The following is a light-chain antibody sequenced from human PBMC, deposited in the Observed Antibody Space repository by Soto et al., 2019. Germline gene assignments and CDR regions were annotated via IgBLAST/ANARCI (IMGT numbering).Light chain of an antibody. Sequence: DIQMTQSPSSVSASIGDTVIITCRASQDINVYLNWYQHKPGEVPKLLIYSASTLHSGVPSRFSGSGSGTDFTLTISSLQPEDFATYYCQHYNSYSEAFGQGTKVDIK. CDR1: QDINVY. CDR3: QHYNSYSEA. V-gene: IGKV1-16*01. CDR2: SAS. J-gene: IGKJ1*01.